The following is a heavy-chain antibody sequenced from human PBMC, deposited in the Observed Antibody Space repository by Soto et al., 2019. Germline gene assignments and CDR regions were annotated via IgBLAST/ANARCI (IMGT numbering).Heavy chain of an antibody. CDR1: GYSFTSYW. Sequence: GESLKISCKGSGYSFTSYWIGWVRQMPGEGLEWMGIIYPGDSDTRYSPSFQGQVTISADKSISTAYLQWSSLKASDTAMYYCARFQDCSSTSCYMENYYYYYGMDVWGQGTTVTVSS. V-gene: IGHV5-51*01. CDR2: IYPGDSDT. CDR3: ARFQDCSSTSCYMENYYYYYGMDV. J-gene: IGHJ6*02. D-gene: IGHD2-2*02.